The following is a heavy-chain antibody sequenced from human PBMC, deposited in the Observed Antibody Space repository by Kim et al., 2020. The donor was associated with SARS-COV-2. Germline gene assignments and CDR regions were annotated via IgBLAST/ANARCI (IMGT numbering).Heavy chain of an antibody. J-gene: IGHJ4*02. CDR2: FPGGGGRT. V-gene: IGHV3-23*01. CDR3: AKAQPLSSWWYVFED. D-gene: IGHD6-19*01. Sequence: GGSLRLSCVASGFTVNNFAMSWVRQAPGKGLEWVSTFPGGGGRTFYADSVKGRFTISRDNSKNTVFLQMNSVRAEDTAVYYCAKAQPLSSWWYVFEDWCQETLVTVSS. CDR1: GFTVNNFA.